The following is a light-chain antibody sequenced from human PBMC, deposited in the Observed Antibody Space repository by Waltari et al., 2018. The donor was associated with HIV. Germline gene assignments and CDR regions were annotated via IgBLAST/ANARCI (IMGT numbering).Light chain of an antibody. CDR3: QQYKNWPPLT. CDR1: QSIDDK. CDR2: AAS. J-gene: IGKJ1*01. V-gene: IGKV3-15*01. Sequence: ETVMTQSPATLSASPGDTVTPSCTASQSIDDKLAWYQQKPGQSPRLLFYAASTGATGVPGRFSGSGSGTQFTLTISSLQSEDSALYYCQQYKNWPPLTFGQGTKVEIK.